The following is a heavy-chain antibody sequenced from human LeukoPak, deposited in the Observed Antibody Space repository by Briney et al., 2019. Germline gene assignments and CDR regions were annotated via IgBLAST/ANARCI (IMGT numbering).Heavy chain of an antibody. D-gene: IGHD3-10*01. CDR1: GGSISSSGYY. CDR3: ARVITMVRGVTDYNWFDP. V-gene: IGHV4-39*07. CDR2: VHYNGDT. Sequence: NASETLSLTCAVSGGSISSSGYYWAWIRQPPGKGLEWIGSVHYNGDTYYNPSLRSRVTFSIDTSKNQYSLTLNAVTAADTAVYYCARVITMVRGVTDYNWFDPWGQGTLVAVSS. J-gene: IGHJ5*02.